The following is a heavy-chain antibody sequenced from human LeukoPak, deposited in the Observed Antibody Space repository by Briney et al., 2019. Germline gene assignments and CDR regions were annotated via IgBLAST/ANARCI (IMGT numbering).Heavy chain of an antibody. Sequence: ASETLSLTCTVSGVSIRSSNNCGGWIRQPPGKGLEWIGSMCHSGTTSSGGTTYYNPSLQSRVTISVDTSKNQFSLELTSVTAADTAVYYCARHGFGGDCSGSNCYLAYWGQGILVIVSS. CDR3: ARHGFGGDCSGSNCYLAY. CDR1: GVSIRSSNNC. J-gene: IGHJ4*02. CDR2: MCHSGTT. V-gene: IGHV4-39*01. D-gene: IGHD2-2*01.